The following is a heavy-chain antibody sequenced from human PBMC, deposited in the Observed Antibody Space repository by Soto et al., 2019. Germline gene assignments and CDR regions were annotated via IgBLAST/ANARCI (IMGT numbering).Heavy chain of an antibody. CDR1: GYTLTSYT. Sequence: ASVKVSCKASGYTLTSYTLSWVRQAPGQGPEWMGWISAHDGKTNYAQNLQGRVTMNTDTSTNTAYMELRSLRSDDTAVYYCAREKTMVRGVIINYYGMDVWGQGTTVTVSS. D-gene: IGHD3-10*01. V-gene: IGHV1-18*01. CDR3: AREKTMVRGVIINYYGMDV. CDR2: ISAHDGKT. J-gene: IGHJ6*02.